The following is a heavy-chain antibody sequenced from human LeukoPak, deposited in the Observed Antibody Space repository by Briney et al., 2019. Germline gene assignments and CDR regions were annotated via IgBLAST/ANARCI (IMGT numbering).Heavy chain of an antibody. J-gene: IGHJ5*02. Sequence: ASVKVSCKASGYTFTGYYMHWVRQAPGQGLEWMGWINPNSGGTNYAQKFQGRVTMTRDTSISTAYMELSRLRSDDTAVYYCARRMVRGAIRWFDPWGQGILVTVSS. D-gene: IGHD3-10*01. CDR3: ARRMVRGAIRWFDP. CDR1: GYTFTGYY. CDR2: INPNSGGT. V-gene: IGHV1-2*02.